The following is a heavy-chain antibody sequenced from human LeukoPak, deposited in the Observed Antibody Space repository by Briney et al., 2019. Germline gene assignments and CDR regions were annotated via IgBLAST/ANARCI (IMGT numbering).Heavy chain of an antibody. CDR3: AKTGYSSSCDY. CDR1: GFTFSSYA. V-gene: IGHV3-66*01. Sequence: GGSLRLSCAASGFTFSSYAMSWVRQAPGKGLEWVSVIYSGGSTYYADSVKGRFTISRDNSKNTLYLQMNSLGAEDTAVYYCAKTGYSSSCDYWGQGTLVTVSS. CDR2: IYSGGST. D-gene: IGHD6-13*01. J-gene: IGHJ4*02.